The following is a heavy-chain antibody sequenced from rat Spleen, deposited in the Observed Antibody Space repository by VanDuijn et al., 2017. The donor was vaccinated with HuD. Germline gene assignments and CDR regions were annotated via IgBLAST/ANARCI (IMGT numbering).Heavy chain of an antibody. V-gene: IGHV5-22*01. CDR1: GFTFSNYG. CDR3: TTTRDTEGIPP. CDR2: ISYEGSST. J-gene: IGHJ2*01. D-gene: IGHD1-11*01. Sequence: EVQLVESGGGLVQPGRSLKLSCAASGFTFSNYGMAWVRQAPKKGLEWVASISYEGSSTYYGDSVTSRFTISRDNAKSTLYLQMDSLRSEDTATYYCTTTRDTEGIPPWGQGVTVTVSS.